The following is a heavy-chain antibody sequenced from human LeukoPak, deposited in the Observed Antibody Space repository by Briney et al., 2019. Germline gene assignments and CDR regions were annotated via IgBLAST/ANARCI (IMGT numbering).Heavy chain of an antibody. D-gene: IGHD6-6*01. CDR3: AREFPLNSSSNYYYYGMDV. Sequence: ASVKVSCKASGYTVTGYYMHWVRQAPGQGLEWMGWINPNSGGTNYAQKFQGRVTMTRYTSISTAYMELSRLRSDDTAVYYCAREFPLNSSSNYYYYGMDVWGQGTTVTVSS. J-gene: IGHJ6*02. CDR1: GYTVTGYY. CDR2: INPNSGGT. V-gene: IGHV1-2*02.